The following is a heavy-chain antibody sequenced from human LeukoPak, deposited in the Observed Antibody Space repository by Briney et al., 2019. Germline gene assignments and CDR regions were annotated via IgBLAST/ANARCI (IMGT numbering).Heavy chain of an antibody. Sequence: ASVKVSCKASGYTFTSYILNWVRQAPGQGLECMGWINTNTGNPAYAQGFTGRFVFSLDTSVSTAYLQISSLKAEDTALYYCARASTPKVGATIYYFDYWGQGTLVTVSS. V-gene: IGHV7-4-1*02. CDR1: GYTFTSYI. CDR3: ARASTPKVGATIYYFDY. J-gene: IGHJ4*02. CDR2: INTNTGNP. D-gene: IGHD1-26*01.